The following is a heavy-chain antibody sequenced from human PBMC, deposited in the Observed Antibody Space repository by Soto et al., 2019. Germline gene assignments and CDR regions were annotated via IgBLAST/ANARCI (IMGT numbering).Heavy chain of an antibody. CDR1: GFTFSSYA. CDR2: ISGSGGST. V-gene: IGHV3-23*01. J-gene: IGHJ4*02. D-gene: IGHD6-19*01. Sequence: PGGSLRLSCAASGFTFSSYAMSWVRQAPGKGLEWVSAISGSGGSTYYADSVKGRFTISRDNSKNTLYLQMNSLRAEDTAVYYCAKNNPPYSSGWYLVDYWGQGTLVTVSS. CDR3: AKNNPPYSSGWYLVDY.